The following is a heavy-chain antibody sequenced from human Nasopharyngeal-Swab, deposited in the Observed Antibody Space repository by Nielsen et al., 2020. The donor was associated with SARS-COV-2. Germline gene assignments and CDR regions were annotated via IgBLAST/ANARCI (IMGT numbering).Heavy chain of an antibody. CDR2: ISGSGGST. CDR3: ADPPFSEY. CDR1: RFTFSSYA. V-gene: IGHV3-23*01. J-gene: IGHJ4*02. Sequence: GESLKISCAASRFTFSSYAMSWVRQAPGKGLEWVSSISGSGGSTYYADSVKGRFTISRDNSKNTLYLQMNSLRADDTAVYYCADPPFSEYWGQGTLVTVSS.